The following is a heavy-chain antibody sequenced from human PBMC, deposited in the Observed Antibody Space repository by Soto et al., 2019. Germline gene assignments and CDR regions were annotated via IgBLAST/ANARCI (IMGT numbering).Heavy chain of an antibody. CDR3: ATTRGLAVGGSFNY. Sequence: QLQLQESGPGLVRPSETLSLTCSVSGGSITSRSSYWAWIRQPPGKGLEWIGTFFSGSTFSNPSLRNRVTISKDTYRNQFSLKLTSVAATDTAMYYCATTRGLAVGGSFNYWGQGALVTVSS. J-gene: IGHJ4*02. D-gene: IGHD6-13*01. CDR1: GGSITSRSSY. CDR2: FFSGST. V-gene: IGHV4-39*01.